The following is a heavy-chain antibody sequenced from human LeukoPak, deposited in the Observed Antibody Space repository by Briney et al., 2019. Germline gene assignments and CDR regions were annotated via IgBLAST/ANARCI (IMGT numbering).Heavy chain of an antibody. V-gene: IGHV4-39*01. J-gene: IGHJ5*02. CDR1: GGSISCTRDE. CDR3: ARHGIYYGLGSSYGHTDCFDP. D-gene: IGHD3-10*01. Sequence: PSETLSLTCTVYGGSISCTRDESGWLRQARGKGLEWIGSIYYSGNTYYNPSLKSRVTMSVDRTKNLFALKLSSVTGADTVVCYCARHGIYYGLGSSYGHTDCFDPWGQGTQVTVSS. CDR2: IYYSGNT.